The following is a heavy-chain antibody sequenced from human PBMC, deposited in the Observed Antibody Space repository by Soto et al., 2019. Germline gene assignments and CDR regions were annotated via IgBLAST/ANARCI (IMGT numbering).Heavy chain of an antibody. CDR3: ARDLGVRGGTFDY. D-gene: IGHD3-10*01. V-gene: IGHV1-2*04. J-gene: IGHJ4*02. CDR1: GYTFTGYY. Sequence: ASVKVSCKASGYTFTGYYMHWVRQAPGQGLEWIGWINPNSGGTNYAQKFQGWVTMTRDTSISTAYMELSRLRSDDTAVYYCARDLGVRGGTFDYWGQGTLVTVSS. CDR2: INPNSGGT.